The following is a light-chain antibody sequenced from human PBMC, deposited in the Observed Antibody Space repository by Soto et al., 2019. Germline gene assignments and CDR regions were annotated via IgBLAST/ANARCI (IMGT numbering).Light chain of an antibody. CDR3: SSYTSSSLVV. V-gene: IGLV2-14*01. J-gene: IGLJ2*01. Sequence: QSALTQPASVSGSPGQSITISCTGTSSDVGGYNYVSWHQQHPGKAPKLMIYDVSNRPSGVSNRFSGSKSGNTASLTISGLQAEDEADYYCSSYTSSSLVVFGGGTKVTVL. CDR2: DVS. CDR1: SSDVGGYNY.